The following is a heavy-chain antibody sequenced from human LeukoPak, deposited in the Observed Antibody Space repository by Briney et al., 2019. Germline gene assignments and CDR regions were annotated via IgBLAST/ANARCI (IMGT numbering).Heavy chain of an antibody. J-gene: IGHJ4*02. CDR1: GFTFSSYT. Sequence: PGGSLRLSCAASGFTFSSYTMNWVRQAPGKGLEWVAYINSRSTTIYYADSVKGRFTISRDNAKNSLYLQMNSLRAEDTAVYYCARDQQSIAVAGTLDYWGQGTLVTVSS. D-gene: IGHD6-19*01. CDR3: ARDQQSIAVAGTLDY. CDR2: INSRSTTI. V-gene: IGHV3-48*04.